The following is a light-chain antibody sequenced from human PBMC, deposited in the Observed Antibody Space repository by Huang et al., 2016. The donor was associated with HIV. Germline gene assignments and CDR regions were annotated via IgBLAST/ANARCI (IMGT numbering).Light chain of an antibody. Sequence: DIQMTQAPPSLSAAVGVRVIITCRASQIINKYLNWYQQMPGRAPKLVISCASSLQGGVSSRFSGSCSGTYFTLTIRDLQPEDTATYHCQQSYNIPRTFGQGTLLEI. J-gene: IGKJ2*01. V-gene: IGKV1-39*01. CDR1: QIINKY. CDR3: QQSYNIPRT. CDR2: CAS.